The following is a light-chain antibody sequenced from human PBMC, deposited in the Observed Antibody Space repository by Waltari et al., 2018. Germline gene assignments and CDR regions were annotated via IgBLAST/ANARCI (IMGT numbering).Light chain of an antibody. CDR3: HHYYIPPLT. V-gene: IGKV4-1*01. CDR2: WAS. CDR1: QSLFSSSNSKTY. Sequence: DIVMTQSPDSLAVSLGERATINCKSSQSLFSSSNSKTYLAWYQHKPGQPPKLLIYWASIRESGVPDRFSGSGSGTDFTLTISSLQAEDVAVYYCHHYYIPPLTFGQGTRLEI. J-gene: IGKJ5*01.